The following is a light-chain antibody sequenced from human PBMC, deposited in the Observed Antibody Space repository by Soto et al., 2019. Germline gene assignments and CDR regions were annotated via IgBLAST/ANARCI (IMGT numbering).Light chain of an antibody. CDR1: QTIGSTY. Sequence: EIVLTQSPGTLSLSPGETATLSCRASQTIGSTYLAWYQHKPGQAPRLLISGTSSRATGIPDRFSGSGSGTDFTLTISRLEPEDFAVYYCQQYASSPLLTFGGGTRVEIK. CDR2: GTS. V-gene: IGKV3-20*01. J-gene: IGKJ4*01. CDR3: QQYASSPLLT.